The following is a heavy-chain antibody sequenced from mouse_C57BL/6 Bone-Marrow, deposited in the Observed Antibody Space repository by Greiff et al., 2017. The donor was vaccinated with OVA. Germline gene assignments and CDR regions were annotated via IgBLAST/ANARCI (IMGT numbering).Heavy chain of an antibody. D-gene: IGHD3-2*02. V-gene: IGHV1-5*01. CDR2: IYPGNSDT. Sequence: EVQLQQSGTVLARPGASVKMSCKTSGYTFTSYWMHWVKQRPGQGLEWIGAIYPGNSDTSYNQKFKGKAKLTAVTSASTAYMELSSLTDEDAAVYYCTRWGQLRLRYYFDYWGQGTTLTGSS. CDR3: TRWGQLRLRYYFDY. J-gene: IGHJ2*01. CDR1: GYTFTSYW.